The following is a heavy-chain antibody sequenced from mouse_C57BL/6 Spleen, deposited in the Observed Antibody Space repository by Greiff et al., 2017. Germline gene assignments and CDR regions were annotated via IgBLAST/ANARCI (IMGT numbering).Heavy chain of an antibody. V-gene: IGHV1-53*01. J-gene: IGHJ4*01. CDR1: GYTFTSYW. Sequence: QVQLKQPGTELVKPGASVKLSCKASGYTFTSYWMHWVKQRPGQGLEWIGNINPSNGGTNYNEKFKSKATLTVDKSSSTAYMHLSSLTSEDSAVYYCARTEAEGYYYAMDYWGQGALAPVSS. CDR2: INPSNGGT. CDR3: ARTEAEGYYYAMDY.